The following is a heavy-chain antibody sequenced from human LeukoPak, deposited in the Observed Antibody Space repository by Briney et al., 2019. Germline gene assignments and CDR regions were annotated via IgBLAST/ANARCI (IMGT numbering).Heavy chain of an antibody. J-gene: IGHJ4*02. D-gene: IGHD3-22*01. CDR1: GYTFTSYY. V-gene: IGHV1-46*01. Sequence: GASVKVSCKASGYTFTSYYMHWVRQAPGQGLEWMGIINTRGGTASYAQKFQGRVTMTRDTSTSTVYMELSSLRSEDTAVYYCARDPPYDSSGYYFDYWGQGTLVTVSS. CDR2: INTRGGTA. CDR3: ARDPPYDSSGYYFDY.